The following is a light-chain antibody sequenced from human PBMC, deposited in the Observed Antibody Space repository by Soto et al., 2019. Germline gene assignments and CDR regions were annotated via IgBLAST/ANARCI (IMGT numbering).Light chain of an antibody. CDR1: SSDVGYYNY. V-gene: IGLV2-11*01. CDR3: CSYAGSYTFYV. J-gene: IGLJ1*01. CDR2: DVS. Sequence: QSALTQPRSVSGSPGQSVTISCTGTSSDVGYYNYVSWYQQHPGTAPKLMIYDVSMRPSGVPDRISGSKSGNTASLTISGLQAEDEADYYCCSYAGSYTFYVFGTGTKLTVL.